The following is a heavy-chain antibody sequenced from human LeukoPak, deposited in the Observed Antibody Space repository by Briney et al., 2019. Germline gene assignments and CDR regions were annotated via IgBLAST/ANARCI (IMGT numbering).Heavy chain of an antibody. Sequence: GGSLRLSCAASGFTFRSYSMNWVRQAPGKGPEWVSSISSSSSYIYYADSVKGRFTISRDNAKNSLYLQMNSLRAEDTAVYYCARNLNDYGGNPVFDYWGQGTLVTVSS. J-gene: IGHJ4*02. D-gene: IGHD4-23*01. CDR2: ISSSSSYI. CDR3: ARNLNDYGGNPVFDY. CDR1: GFTFRSYS. V-gene: IGHV3-21*01.